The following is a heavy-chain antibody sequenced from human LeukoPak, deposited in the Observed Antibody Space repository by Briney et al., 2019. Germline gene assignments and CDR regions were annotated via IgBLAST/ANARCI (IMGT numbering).Heavy chain of an antibody. CDR2: ISTSGGST. J-gene: IGHJ4*02. CDR3: AKGQLWSPADY. CDR1: GFTFSSYS. Sequence: PGESLRLSCAASGFTFSSYSMNWVRQAPGKGLEWISVISTSGGSTHYADSVKGRFTISRDNSKNTLYLQMNSLRAEDTAVYYCAKGQLWSPADYWGQGTLVTVPP. D-gene: IGHD5-18*01. V-gene: IGHV3-23*01.